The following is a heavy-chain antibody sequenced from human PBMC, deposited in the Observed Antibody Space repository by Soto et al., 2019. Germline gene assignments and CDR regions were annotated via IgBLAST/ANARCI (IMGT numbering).Heavy chain of an antibody. V-gene: IGHV4-31*03. J-gene: IGHJ5*02. CDR3: ARDLVTGTLNWFDP. CDR1: GGSISSGGYY. D-gene: IGHD1-1*01. Sequence: SETLSLTCTVSGGSISSGGYYWGWIRQHPGKGLEWIGYIYYSGSTYYNPSLKSRVTISVDTSKNQFSLKLSSVTAADTAVYYCARDLVTGTLNWFDPWGQGTLVTVSS. CDR2: IYYSGST.